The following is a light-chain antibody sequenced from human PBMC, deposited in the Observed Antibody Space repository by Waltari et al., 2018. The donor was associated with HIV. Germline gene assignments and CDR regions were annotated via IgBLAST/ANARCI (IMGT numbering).Light chain of an antibody. Sequence: QSALTQPASVSGSPGQSITISCTGTSSDIGGYNYVSWYQQHPGKAPKLMIYDVSERPSGISSRFFGSKSGNTASLTISGLQAEDEADYYCNSYSGGSLVFGGGTNLTVL. CDR2: DVS. J-gene: IGLJ2*01. CDR1: SSDIGGYNY. V-gene: IGLV2-14*01. CDR3: NSYSGGSLV.